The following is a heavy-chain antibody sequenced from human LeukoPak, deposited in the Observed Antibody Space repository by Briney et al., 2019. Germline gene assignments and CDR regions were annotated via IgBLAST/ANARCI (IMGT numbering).Heavy chain of an antibody. V-gene: IGHV1-18*01. CDR2: ITPSNGNT. J-gene: IGHJ4*02. Sequence: ASVKVSCKTSGYFFPSYGISWVRQAPGQGLEWIGWITPSNGNTHYAQNFQGRVTVTTDTSTSTVYMELGSLRSDDTAVYYCARDGYYDILTGTDFWGQGSLVTVSS. CDR1: GYFFPSYG. CDR3: ARDGYYDILTGTDF. D-gene: IGHD3-9*01.